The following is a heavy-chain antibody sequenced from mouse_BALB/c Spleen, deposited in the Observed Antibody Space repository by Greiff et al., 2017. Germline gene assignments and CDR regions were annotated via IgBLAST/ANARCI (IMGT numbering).Heavy chain of an antibody. CDR1: GFAFSSDD. V-gene: IGHV5-12-1*01. Sequence: EVQLVESGGGLVKPGGSLKLSCAASGFAFSSDDMSWVRQTPEKRLEWVAYISSGGGSTYYPDTVKGRFTISRDNAKNTLYLQMSSLKSEDTAMYYCARHLYGYEAWFAYWGQGTLVTVSA. CDR3: ARHLYGYEAWFAY. CDR2: ISSGGGST. D-gene: IGHD2-2*01. J-gene: IGHJ3*01.